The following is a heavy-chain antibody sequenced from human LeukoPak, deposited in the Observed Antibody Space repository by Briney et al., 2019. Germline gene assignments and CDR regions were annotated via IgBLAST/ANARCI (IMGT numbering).Heavy chain of an antibody. CDR3: ARELDLPTDIVATTVFDY. D-gene: IGHD5-12*01. CDR2: ISSSSSYI. Sequence: GGSLRLSCAASGFTFSSYSMTWVRQAPGKGLEWVSSISSSSSYIYYADSVKGRFTISRDNAKNSLYLQMNSLRAEDTAVYYCARELDLPTDIVATTVFDYWGQGTLVTVSS. J-gene: IGHJ4*02. V-gene: IGHV3-21*01. CDR1: GFTFSSYS.